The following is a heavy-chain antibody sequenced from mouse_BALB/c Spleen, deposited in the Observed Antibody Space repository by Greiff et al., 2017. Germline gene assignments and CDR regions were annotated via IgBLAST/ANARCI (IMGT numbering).Heavy chain of an antibody. D-gene: IGHD4-1*02. CDR2: IWGDGST. J-gene: IGHJ2*01. Sequence: VQRVESGPGLVAPSQSLSITCTVSGFSLTGYGVNWVRQPPGKGLEWLGMIWGDGSTDYNSALKSRLSISKDNSKSQVFLKMNSLQTDDTARYYCAREAQLGNFDDWGQGTTLTVSS. CDR1: GFSLTGYG. CDR3: AREAQLGNFDD. V-gene: IGHV2-6-7*01.